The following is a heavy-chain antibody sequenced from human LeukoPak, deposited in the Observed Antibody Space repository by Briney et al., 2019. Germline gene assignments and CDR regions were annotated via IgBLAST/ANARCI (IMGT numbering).Heavy chain of an antibody. Sequence: GGSLRLSCAVSGFTFSYYSMNWVRQAPGKGLEWVSYISSSGSTTYYADSVKGRFTVSRDNAKNSLYLQMNSLRGEDTAVYYCARDRYDSSHYYHYWGQGTLVTVSA. D-gene: IGHD3-22*01. CDR3: ARDRYDSSHYYHY. V-gene: IGHV3-48*01. CDR2: ISSSGSTT. CDR1: GFTFSYYS. J-gene: IGHJ4*02.